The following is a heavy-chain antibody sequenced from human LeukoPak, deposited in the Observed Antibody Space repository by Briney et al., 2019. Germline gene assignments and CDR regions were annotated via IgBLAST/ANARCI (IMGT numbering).Heavy chain of an antibody. Sequence: GGSLRLSCAASGFTFSSYCMHWVRQAPGKGLEWVAFIRYDGSNKYYADSVKGRFTISRDNSKNTLYLEMNSLRAEDTAVYYCAKIGTTGTPDAFDIWGQGTMATVSS. D-gene: IGHD1-1*01. CDR3: AKIGTTGTPDAFDI. V-gene: IGHV3-30*02. J-gene: IGHJ3*02. CDR1: GFTFSSYC. CDR2: IRYDGSNK.